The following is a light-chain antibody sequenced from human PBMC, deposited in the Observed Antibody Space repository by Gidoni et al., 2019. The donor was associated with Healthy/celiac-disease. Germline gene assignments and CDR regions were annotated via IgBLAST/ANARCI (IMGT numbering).Light chain of an antibody. J-gene: IGLJ3*02. Sequence: QSVFTQPPSVSASPRQKVTISCAGSSSNIGNNYVSWYQQLPGTAPKLLIYDNNKRPSGIPDLFSGSKSGPSATLGITGLQTGDEADYYCGTWDSSLSAGWVFGGGTKLTVL. CDR3: GTWDSSLSAGWV. V-gene: IGLV1-51*01. CDR2: DNN. CDR1: SSNIGNNY.